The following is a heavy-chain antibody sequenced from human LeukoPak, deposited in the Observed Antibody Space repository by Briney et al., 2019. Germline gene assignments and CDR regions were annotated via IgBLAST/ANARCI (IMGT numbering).Heavy chain of an antibody. Sequence: GRSLRLSCAASGFTFSSYAMHWVRQAPGKGLEWVAVISYDGSNKYYADSVKGRFTISRDNSKNTLYLQMNSLRAEDTAVYYCARALTPGYCSSTSCYVEGHFDYWGQGTLVTVSS. V-gene: IGHV3-30*04. CDR2: ISYDGSNK. J-gene: IGHJ4*02. CDR1: GFTFSSYA. CDR3: ARALTPGYCSSTSCYVEGHFDY. D-gene: IGHD2-2*01.